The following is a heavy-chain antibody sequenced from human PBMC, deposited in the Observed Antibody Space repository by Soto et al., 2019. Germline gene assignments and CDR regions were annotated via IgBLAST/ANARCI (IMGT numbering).Heavy chain of an antibody. Sequence: SETLSLTFADYGGSFSGYYWSWIRQPPGKGLEWIGEINHNGSTNYNPSLKSRVTISVDTSKNQFSLKLSSVTAADTVVYYCARTRDIVATIGPRFDPWGQGTLVTVSS. V-gene: IGHV4-34*01. J-gene: IGHJ5*02. CDR3: ARTRDIVATIGPRFDP. CDR1: GGSFSGYY. D-gene: IGHD5-12*01. CDR2: INHNGST.